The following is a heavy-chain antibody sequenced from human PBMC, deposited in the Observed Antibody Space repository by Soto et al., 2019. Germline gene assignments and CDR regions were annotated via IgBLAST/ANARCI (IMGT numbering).Heavy chain of an antibody. D-gene: IGHD3-10*01. Sequence: ASVKVSCKTSGYSFSSFSLHWVRQAPGQRLEWMGWISADTGNIQYSQSFQGRVTITRDAPASTAYLELGSLTSEDTAIYYCARWRGALDYWGQGTLVTAPQ. CDR3: ARWRGALDY. V-gene: IGHV1-3*01. CDR2: ISADTGNI. J-gene: IGHJ4*02. CDR1: GYSFSSFS.